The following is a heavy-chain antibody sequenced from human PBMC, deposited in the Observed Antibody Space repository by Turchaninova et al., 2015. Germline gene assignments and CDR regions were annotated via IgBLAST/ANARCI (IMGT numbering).Heavy chain of an antibody. CDR1: GGSFRGYF. CDR3: ARGQYSSSLRFDY. V-gene: IGHV4-34*01. CDR2: INHSGST. D-gene: IGHD6-13*01. Sequence: QVQLQQWGAGLLTPSETLSLTCAAYGGSFRGYFWSWNRQPPGKGLEWSGEINHSGSTNYNPSLKSRFTISVDTSKNQFSLKLSSVTAADTAVYYCARGQYSSSLRFDYWGQGTLVTVSS. J-gene: IGHJ4*02.